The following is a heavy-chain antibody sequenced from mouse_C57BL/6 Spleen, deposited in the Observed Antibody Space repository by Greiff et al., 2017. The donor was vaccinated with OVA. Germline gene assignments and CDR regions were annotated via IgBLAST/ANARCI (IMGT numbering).Heavy chain of an antibody. CDR1: GYTFTDYY. CDR2: INPNNGGT. J-gene: IGHJ2*01. CDR3: ARSDDYEGYYFDY. D-gene: IGHD2-4*01. V-gene: IGHV1-26*01. Sequence: EVKLQQSGPELVKPGASVKISCKASGYTFTDYYMNWVKQSHGKSLEWIGDINPNNGGTSYNQKFKGKATLTVDKSSSTAYMELRSLTSEDSAVYYCARSDDYEGYYFDYWGQGTTLTVSS.